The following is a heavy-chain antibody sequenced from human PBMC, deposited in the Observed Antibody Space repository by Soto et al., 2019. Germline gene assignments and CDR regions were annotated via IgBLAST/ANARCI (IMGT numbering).Heavy chain of an antibody. CDR2: IYYSGST. V-gene: IGHV4-30-4*01. CDR3: ARQGIAAAGSDYGMDV. Sequence: SETLSLTCTVSAGSISSGDYYWSWIRQPPGKGLEWIGYIYYSGSTYYNPSLKSRVTISVDTSKNQFSLKLSSVTAADTAVYYCARQGIAAAGSDYGMDVWGQGTTVTVSS. CDR1: AGSISSGDYY. D-gene: IGHD6-13*01. J-gene: IGHJ6*02.